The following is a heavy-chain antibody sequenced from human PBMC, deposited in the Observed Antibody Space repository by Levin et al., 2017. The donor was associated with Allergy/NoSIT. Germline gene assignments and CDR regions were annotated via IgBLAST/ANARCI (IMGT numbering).Heavy chain of an antibody. CDR3: ARGYFDSSGYTLY. CDR2: INSDGSST. D-gene: IGHD3-22*01. V-gene: IGHV3-74*01. J-gene: IGHJ1*01. CDR1: GFTFSSYW. Sequence: LSLTCAASGFTFSSYWMHWVRQAPGKGLVWVSRINSDGSSTSYADSVKGRFTISRDNAKNTLYLQMNSLRAEDTAVYYCARGYFDSSGYTLYWGQGTLVTVSS.